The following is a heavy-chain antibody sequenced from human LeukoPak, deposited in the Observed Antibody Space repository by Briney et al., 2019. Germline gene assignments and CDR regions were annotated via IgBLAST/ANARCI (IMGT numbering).Heavy chain of an antibody. V-gene: IGHV4-39*01. CDR2: IYYSGIT. Sequence: PSETLSLTCTVSGGSISSSSYYWGWIPQPPGKGLEWIGSIYYSGITYYNPSLKSRVTISVDTSKNQFSLKLSSVTAADTAVYFCARQRGYHYDSTTNRFSDLWGQGTRVTVSS. J-gene: IGHJ5*02. CDR1: GGSISSSSYY. CDR3: ARQRGYHYDSTTNRFSDL. D-gene: IGHD3-22*01.